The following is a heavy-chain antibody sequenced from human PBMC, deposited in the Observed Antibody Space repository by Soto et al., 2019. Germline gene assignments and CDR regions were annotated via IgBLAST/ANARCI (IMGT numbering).Heavy chain of an antibody. D-gene: IGHD2-21*02. CDR1: GFTFSSYG. Sequence: QVQLVESGGGVVQPGRSLRLSCAASGFTFSSYGMHWVRQAPGKGLEWVAVISYDGSNKYYADSVKGRFTISRDNSKNTLYLQMNSLRAEDTAVYYCAKDPRCGGDCSHGYYYGMDVWGQGTTVTVSS. J-gene: IGHJ6*02. CDR3: AKDPRCGGDCSHGYYYGMDV. CDR2: ISYDGSNK. V-gene: IGHV3-30*18.